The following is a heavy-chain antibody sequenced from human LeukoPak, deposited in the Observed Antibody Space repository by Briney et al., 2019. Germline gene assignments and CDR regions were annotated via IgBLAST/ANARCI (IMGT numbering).Heavy chain of an antibody. CDR3: ASSSWAAIGY. D-gene: IGHD2-2*01. J-gene: IGHJ4*02. CDR2: IYHSGCT. Sequence: SETLSLTCAVSGYSISSGYYWGWIRQPPGKGLEWIGSIYHSGCTYYNPSLKSRVTISVDTSKNQFSLKLSSVTAADTAVYYCASSSWAAIGYWGQGTLVTVSS. CDR1: GYSISSGYY. V-gene: IGHV4-38-2*01.